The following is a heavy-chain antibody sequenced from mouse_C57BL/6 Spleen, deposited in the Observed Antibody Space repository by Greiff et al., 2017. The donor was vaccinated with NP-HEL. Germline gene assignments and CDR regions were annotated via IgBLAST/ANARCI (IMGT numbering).Heavy chain of an antibody. D-gene: IGHD1-1*01. CDR3: ASDYYGSSRFAY. CDR2: IYPGDGDT. V-gene: IGHV1-82*01. J-gene: IGHJ3*01. Sequence: QVHVKQSGPELVKPGASVKISCKASGYAFSSSWMNWVKQRPGKGLEWIGRIYPGDGDTNYNGKFKGKATLTADKSSSTAYMQLSSLTSEDSAVYFCASDYYGSSRFAYWGQGTLVTVSA. CDR1: GYAFSSSW.